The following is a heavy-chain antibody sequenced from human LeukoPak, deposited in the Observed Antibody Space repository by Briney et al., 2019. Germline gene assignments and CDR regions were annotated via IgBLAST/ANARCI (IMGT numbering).Heavy chain of an antibody. D-gene: IGHD3-22*01. CDR1: GYTFIGYY. J-gene: IGHJ4*02. Sequence: GASVKVSGKASGYTFIGYYMHWVRQAPGQGLEWMGWISAYNGNTNYAQKLQGRVTMTTDTSTSTAYMELRSLRSDDTAVYYCARGSTYYYDSSGYDPDYWGQGTLVTVPS. CDR2: ISAYNGNT. CDR3: ARGSTYYYDSSGYDPDY. V-gene: IGHV1-18*04.